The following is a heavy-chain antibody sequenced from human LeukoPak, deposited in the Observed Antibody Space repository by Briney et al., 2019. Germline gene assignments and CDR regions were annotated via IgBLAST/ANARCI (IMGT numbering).Heavy chain of an antibody. V-gene: IGHV5-51*01. J-gene: IGHJ4*02. CDR1: GYIFTNYW. CDR2: IYPGDSDT. CDR3: ARALGRGSGWYYFDF. D-gene: IGHD6-19*01. Sequence: GESLKISCKGSGYIFTNYWIGWVRQMPGKGLEWMGIIYPGDSDTTYSPSFQGQVTISADRSISTAYLQWSSLKASDTAMFYCARALGRGSGWYYFDFWGQGTLVTVSS.